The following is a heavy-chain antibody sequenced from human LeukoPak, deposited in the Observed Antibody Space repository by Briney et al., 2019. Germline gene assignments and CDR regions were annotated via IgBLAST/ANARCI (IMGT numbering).Heavy chain of an antibody. CDR3: ARAVTTGYFDL. CDR2: IYSGGST. D-gene: IGHD4-11*01. CDR1: GFSVSTNY. J-gene: IGHJ2*01. V-gene: IGHV3-66*01. Sequence: GGSLRLSCAASGFSVSTNYMTWVRQAPGKGLEWVSLIYSGGSTYYADSVKGRFTISRDDSKNTLSLQMNSLRAEDTAVYYCARAVTTGYFDLWGRGTLVTVSS.